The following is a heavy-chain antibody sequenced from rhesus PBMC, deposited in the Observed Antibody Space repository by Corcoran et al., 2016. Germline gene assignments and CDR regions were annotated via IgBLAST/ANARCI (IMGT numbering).Heavy chain of an antibody. J-gene: IGHJ4*01. CDR2: INGNSGIT. D-gene: IGHD1-44*01. CDR1: CASISSYS. Sequence: QVQLQESGPGLVKSSETLSLTCAVSCASISSYSWGWIRPPPGKGLERIGAINGNSGITNYNATLQSRVTIAKGATKNQVSLKLTSVTAADTAVYFCIRPPNFKIADYWGQGVLVTVSS. CDR3: IRPPNFKIADY. V-gene: IGHV4-80*01.